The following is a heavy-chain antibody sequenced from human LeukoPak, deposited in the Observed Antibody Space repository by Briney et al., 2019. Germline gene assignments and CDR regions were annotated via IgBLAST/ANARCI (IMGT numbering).Heavy chain of an antibody. CDR1: GGSISSGSYY. D-gene: IGHD5-24*01. V-gene: IGHV4-61*02. CDR3: ASEMALGGYYFDY. CDR2: IYTSGST. J-gene: IGHJ4*02. Sequence: PSQTLSLTCTVSGGSISSGSYYWSWIRQPAGKGLEWIGRIYTSGSTNYNPSLKSRVTISVDTSKNQFSLKLSSGTAADTAVYYCASEMALGGYYFDYWGQGTLVTVSS.